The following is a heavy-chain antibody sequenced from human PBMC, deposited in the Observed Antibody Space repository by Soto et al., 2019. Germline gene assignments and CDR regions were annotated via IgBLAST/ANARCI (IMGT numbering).Heavy chain of an antibody. J-gene: IGHJ3*02. D-gene: IGHD2-15*01. CDR3: ARDRKNWDIVVVGAFDI. V-gene: IGHV1-69*08. CDR1: GGTFSSYT. CDR2: IIPILGIA. Sequence: QVQLVQSGAEVKKPGSSVKVSCKASGGTFSSYTISWVRQAPGQGLEWMGRIIPILGIANYAQKFQGRVTITADKSTSTAYMELSSMRSEDTAVYYCARDRKNWDIVVVGAFDIWGQGTMVTVSS.